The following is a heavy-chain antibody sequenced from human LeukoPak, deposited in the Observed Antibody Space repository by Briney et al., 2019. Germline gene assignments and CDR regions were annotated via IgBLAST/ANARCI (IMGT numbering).Heavy chain of an antibody. Sequence: SETLSLTCIVSGDSISSGTYYWSWIRQPAGKGLKWIGRVYSSGTTNYNPSLKSRVTISIDTSKNQFSLKLSSVTAADTAAYYCARGVGSSSSNWFDPWGQGTLVTVS. J-gene: IGHJ5*02. CDR3: ARGVGSSSSNWFDP. CDR1: GDSISSGTYY. D-gene: IGHD6-6*01. CDR2: VYSSGTT. V-gene: IGHV4-61*02.